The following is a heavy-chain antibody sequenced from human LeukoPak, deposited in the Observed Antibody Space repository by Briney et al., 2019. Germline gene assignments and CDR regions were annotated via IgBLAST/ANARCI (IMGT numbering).Heavy chain of an antibody. CDR3: ARVVAARRVGDYYFDY. D-gene: IGHD6-6*01. V-gene: IGHV3-21*01. J-gene: IGHJ4*02. CDR2: ISSSSSYI. CDR1: GFTFSSYS. Sequence: GGSLRLSCAASGFTFSSYSMNWIRQAPGKGLEWVSPISSSSSYIYYADSVKGRFTISRDNAKNSLYLQMNSLRAEDTAVYYCARVVAARRVGDYYFDYWGQGTLVTVSS.